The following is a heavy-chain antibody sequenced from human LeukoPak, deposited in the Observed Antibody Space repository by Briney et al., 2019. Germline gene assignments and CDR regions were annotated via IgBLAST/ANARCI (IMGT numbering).Heavy chain of an antibody. CDR2: ISWNSGSI. D-gene: IGHD1-14*01. V-gene: IGHV3-9*01. Sequence: GGSLRLSCAASGFTFDDYAMHWVRQAPGKGLEWVSGISWNSGSIGYADSVKGRFTISRDNAKNSLYLQMNSLRAEDTALYYCAKDIRTFFTTGWGAFDIWGQGTMVTVSS. J-gene: IGHJ3*02. CDR1: GFTFDDYA. CDR3: AKDIRTFFTTGWGAFDI.